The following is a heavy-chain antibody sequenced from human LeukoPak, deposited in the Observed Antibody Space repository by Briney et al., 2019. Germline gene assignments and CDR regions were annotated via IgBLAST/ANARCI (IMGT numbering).Heavy chain of an antibody. D-gene: IGHD3-22*01. CDR1: GSTLTELS. J-gene: IGHJ1*01. V-gene: IGHV1-24*01. Sequence: ASVKVSCKVFGSTLTELSMHWVRQAPAKGPQWMGSSDPEDGETIYAQKFQGRVTMTEDTSTDTAYMELSSLGPEDTAVYYCATGRYYYDSSGYYPTGAEFFNHWGQGTLVLVSS. CDR3: ATGRYYYDSSGYYPTGAEFFNH. CDR2: SDPEDGET.